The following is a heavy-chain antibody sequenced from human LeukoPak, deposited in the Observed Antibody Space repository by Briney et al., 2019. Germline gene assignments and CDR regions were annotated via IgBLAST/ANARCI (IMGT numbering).Heavy chain of an antibody. CDR1: GGSISSYY. J-gene: IGHJ4*02. Sequence: PSETLSLTCIVSGGSISSYYWSWIRQPAGKGLEWIGRIYTSGSTNYNPSLKSRVTMSVDTSKNQFSLKLSSVTAADTAVYYCARGDSSGLEYYFDYWGQGTLVTVSS. CDR3: ARGDSSGLEYYFDY. V-gene: IGHV4-4*07. D-gene: IGHD3-22*01. CDR2: IYTSGST.